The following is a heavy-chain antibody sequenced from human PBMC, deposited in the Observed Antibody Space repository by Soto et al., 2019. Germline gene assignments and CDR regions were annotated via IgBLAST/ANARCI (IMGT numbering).Heavy chain of an antibody. V-gene: IGHV4-31*03. D-gene: IGHD6-13*01. Sequence: QVQLQESGPGLVKPSQTLSLICTVSGGSINSGGYYWNWIRQHPGKGLEWIGYIFYSGSTYYNPFLRSRVTISADTSENKSSLNLSSVTAAATAVYFCARGYRHSGYSSSWVFDYWGQGTLVNVSS. CDR3: ARGYRHSGYSSSWVFDY. CDR2: IFYSGST. CDR1: GGSINSGGYY. J-gene: IGHJ4*02.